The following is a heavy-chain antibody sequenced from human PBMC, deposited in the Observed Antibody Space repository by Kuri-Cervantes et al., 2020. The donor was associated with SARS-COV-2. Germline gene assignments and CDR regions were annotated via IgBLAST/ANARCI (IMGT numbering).Heavy chain of an antibody. CDR2: INPSGGST. CDR3: ATGAARVGDAFDI. CDR1: GYTFTSYY. D-gene: IGHD2-15*01. J-gene: IGHJ3*02. V-gene: IGHV1-46*01. Sequence: ASVKVSCKASGYTFTSYYMHWVRQAPGQGLEWMGIINPSGGSTSCAQKFQGRVTMTRDTSTSTVYMELSSLRSEDTAVYYCATGAARVGDAFDIWGQGTMVTVSS.